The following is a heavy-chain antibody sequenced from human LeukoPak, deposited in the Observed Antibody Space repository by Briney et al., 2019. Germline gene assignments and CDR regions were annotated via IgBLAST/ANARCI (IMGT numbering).Heavy chain of an antibody. J-gene: IGHJ3*01. D-gene: IGHD3-10*01. CDR1: GFTFSSYG. Sequence: GGSLRLSCAASGFTFSSYGMHWVRQAPGKGLEWVAFIRYDGSNKYYADSVKGRFTTSRDNSKNTLYLQMNSLRAEDTAVYYCAKSNLLWFGELSAAWGQGTMVTVSS. CDR2: IRYDGSNK. CDR3: AKSNLLWFGELSAA. V-gene: IGHV3-30*02.